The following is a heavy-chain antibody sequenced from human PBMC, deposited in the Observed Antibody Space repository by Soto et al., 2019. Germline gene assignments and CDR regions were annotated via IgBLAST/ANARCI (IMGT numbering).Heavy chain of an antibody. V-gene: IGHV4-61*01. CDR3: ARGTSYYYYGMDV. Sequence: PSETLSLTCTVSGGSVSSGSYYWSWIRQPPGKGLEWIGYIYYSGSTNYNPSLKSRVTISVDTSKNQFSLKLSSVTAADTAVYYCARGTSYYYYGMDVWGQGTTVTVSS. CDR1: GGSVSSGSYY. CDR2: IYYSGST. D-gene: IGHD2-2*01. J-gene: IGHJ6*02.